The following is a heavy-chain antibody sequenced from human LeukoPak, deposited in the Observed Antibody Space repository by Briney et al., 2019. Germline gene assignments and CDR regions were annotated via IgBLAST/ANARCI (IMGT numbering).Heavy chain of an antibody. CDR3: ASVYASGAAAGRELWLRGYYYYYMDV. CDR1: GFTLSSYE. D-gene: IGHD6-13*01. J-gene: IGHJ6*03. CDR2: IEYGESTT. V-gene: IGHV3-23*01. Sequence: PRGSLRLSCMVSGFTLSSYEMSWIRQAPGKGLEWVSSIEYGESTTHYADSVRVRFTISRDNSKNTLYLQMNSLRAEDTAVYYCASVYASGAAAGRELWLRGYYYYYMDVWGKGTTVTISS.